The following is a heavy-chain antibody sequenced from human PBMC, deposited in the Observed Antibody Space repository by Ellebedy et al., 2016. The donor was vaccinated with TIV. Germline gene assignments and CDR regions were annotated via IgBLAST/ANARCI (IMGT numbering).Heavy chain of an antibody. D-gene: IGHD5-18*01. CDR2: ISSSSSYI. CDR3: ARDHLGTAIPYDY. Sequence: GESLKISCAASGFTFSSYSMNWVRPAPGKGLGWVSSISSSSSYIYYADSVKGRFTISRDNAKNSLYLQMNSMRAEDTAVYYCARDHLGTAIPYDYWGQGTLVTVSS. CDR1: GFTFSSYS. V-gene: IGHV3-21*01. J-gene: IGHJ4*02.